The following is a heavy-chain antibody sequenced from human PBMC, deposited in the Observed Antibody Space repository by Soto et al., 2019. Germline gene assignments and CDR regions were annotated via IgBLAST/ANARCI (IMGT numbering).Heavy chain of an antibody. CDR2: IYYSGST. CDR1: GGSISSSSYY. D-gene: IGHD4-17*01. Sequence: SETLSLTCTVSGGSISSSSYYWGWIRQPPGKGLEWIGSIYYSGSTYYNPSLKSRVTISVDTSKNQFSLKPSSVTAADTAVYYCASSPDYGDYELDYWGQGTLVTVSS. J-gene: IGHJ4*02. CDR3: ASSPDYGDYELDY. V-gene: IGHV4-39*07.